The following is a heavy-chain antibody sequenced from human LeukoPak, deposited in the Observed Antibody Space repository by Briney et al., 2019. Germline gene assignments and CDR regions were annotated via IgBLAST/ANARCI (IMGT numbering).Heavy chain of an antibody. J-gene: IGHJ4*02. V-gene: IGHV3-21*01. CDR1: GFTFSSYS. Sequence: GGSPRLSCAASGFTFSSYSMNWVRQAPGKGLEWVSSISSSSSYIYYADSVKGRFPISRDNAKNSLYLQMNSLRAEDTAVYYCARVSDERWSSGWYVDYWGQGTLVTVSS. CDR3: ARVSDERWSSGWYVDY. D-gene: IGHD6-19*01. CDR2: ISSSSSYI.